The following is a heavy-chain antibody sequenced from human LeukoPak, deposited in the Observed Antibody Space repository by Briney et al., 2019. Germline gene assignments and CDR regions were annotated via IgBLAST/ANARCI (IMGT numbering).Heavy chain of an antibody. D-gene: IGHD7-27*01. CDR1: GFTFSSYS. CDR2: ISSSSSYI. Sequence: GGSLRLSCAASGFTFSSYSMNWVRQAPGKGLEWVSSISSSSSYIYYADSVKGRFTISRDNAKNSLYLQMNSLRAEDTAVYYCARDRSNWGFSTRRDDAFDIWGQGTMVTVSS. J-gene: IGHJ3*02. V-gene: IGHV3-21*01. CDR3: ARDRSNWGFSTRRDDAFDI.